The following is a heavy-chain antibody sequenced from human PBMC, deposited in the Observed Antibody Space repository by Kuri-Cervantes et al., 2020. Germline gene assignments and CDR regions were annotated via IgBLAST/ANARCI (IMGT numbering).Heavy chain of an antibody. D-gene: IGHD3-22*01. V-gene: IGHV4-34*01. J-gene: IGHJ4*02. CDR3: ARGLGYYRFFDY. Sequence: ESLKISCTVSGGSISSYYWSWIRQPPGKGLEWIGEINHSGSTNYNPSLKSRVTIPVDTSKNQFSLKLSSVTAADTAVYYCARGLGYYRFFDYWGQGTLVTVSS. CDR1: GGSISSYY. CDR2: INHSGST.